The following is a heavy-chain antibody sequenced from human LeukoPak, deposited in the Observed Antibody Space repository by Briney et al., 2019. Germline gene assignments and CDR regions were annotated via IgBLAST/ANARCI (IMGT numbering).Heavy chain of an antibody. Sequence: SVKVSCKASGGTVSTYYAISWVRQAPGQGLEWMGRIIPIVGTANYAQKFQGRVAMTADKSTGTVYMELSSLRSGDTAVYYCARGITVVRGVIKGGMDVWGQGTTVTVSS. D-gene: IGHD3-10*01. CDR1: GGTVSTYYA. J-gene: IGHJ6*02. CDR3: ARGITVVRGVIKGGMDV. V-gene: IGHV1-69*04. CDR2: IIPIVGTA.